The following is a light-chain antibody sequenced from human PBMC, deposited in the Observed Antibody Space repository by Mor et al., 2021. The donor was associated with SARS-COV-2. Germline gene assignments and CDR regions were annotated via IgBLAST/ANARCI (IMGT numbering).Light chain of an antibody. CDR3: QAWDTFIDNYV. J-gene: IGLJ1*01. Sequence: VQWYQQRPGQAPVLVVHDDHDRPSGIPDRFSGANSGGEANLTIRRAEAAVEAAYYCQAWDTFIDNYVFGTGTTV. V-gene: IGLV3-21*02. CDR2: DDH.